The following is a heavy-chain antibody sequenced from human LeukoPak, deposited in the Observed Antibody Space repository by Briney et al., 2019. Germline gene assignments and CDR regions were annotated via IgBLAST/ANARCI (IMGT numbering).Heavy chain of an antibody. CDR3: AKQVLRSGSYPDY. J-gene: IGHJ4*02. V-gene: IGHV3-21*01. Sequence: GGSLRLSCAASGFTFSSYSMNWVRQAPGKGLEWVSSISSSSSYIYYADSVKGRFTISRDNAKNSLYLQMNSLRAEDTAVYYCAKQVLRSGSYPDYLGQGTLVTVSS. D-gene: IGHD3-10*01. CDR2: ISSSSSYI. CDR1: GFTFSSYS.